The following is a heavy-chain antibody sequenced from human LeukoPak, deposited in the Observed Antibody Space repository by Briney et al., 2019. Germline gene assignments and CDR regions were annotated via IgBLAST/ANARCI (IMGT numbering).Heavy chain of an antibody. V-gene: IGHV3-48*04. CDR1: GFSFSSQN. CDR3: ARGNGSSWLHS. J-gene: IGHJ5*02. CDR2: IDGNGGST. Sequence: GGSLRLSCAASGFSFSSQNMNWVRQAPGKGLEWISYIDGNGGSTLYADSVGGRFTISRDNAKNSLYLQMNSLRVDDSALYYCARGNGSSWLHSWGPGTLVTVSS. D-gene: IGHD6-13*01.